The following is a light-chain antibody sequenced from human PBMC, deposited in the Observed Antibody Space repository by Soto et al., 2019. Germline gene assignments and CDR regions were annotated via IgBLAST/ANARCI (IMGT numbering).Light chain of an antibody. CDR2: EVS. CDR3: SSYTIYTTLENYV. CDR1: SSDVGGYNF. V-gene: IGLV2-14*01. J-gene: IGLJ1*01. Sequence: QSALTQPASVSGSPGQSITISCTGTSSDVGGYNFVSWYQQHPGKAPKLMIYEVSNRPSGVSNRFSGSKSGNTASPTISGLQAEDEADYYCSSYTIYTTLENYVFGTGTKVSVL.